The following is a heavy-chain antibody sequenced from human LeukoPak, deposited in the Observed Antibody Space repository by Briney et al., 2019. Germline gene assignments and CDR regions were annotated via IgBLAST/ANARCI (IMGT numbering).Heavy chain of an antibody. CDR3: ARAGLRDGYNHAFDI. D-gene: IGHD5-24*01. V-gene: IGHV4-30-2*01. CDR1: GGSISSGGYY. J-gene: IGHJ3*02. Sequence: SETLSLTCTVSGGSISSGGYYWSWIRQPPGKGLEWIGYIYHSGSTYYNPSLKSRVTISVDRSKNQFSLKLSSVTAADTAVYYCARAGLRDGYNHAFDIWGQGTMVTVSS. CDR2: IYHSGST.